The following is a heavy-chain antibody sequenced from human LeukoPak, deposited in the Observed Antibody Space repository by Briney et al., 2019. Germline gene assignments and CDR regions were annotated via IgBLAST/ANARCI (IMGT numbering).Heavy chain of an antibody. D-gene: IGHD2-15*01. CDR2: IYYSGST. CDR1: GGSISSYY. Sequence: SETLSLTCTVSGGSISSYYWSWIRQPPGKGLEWIGYIYYSGSTNYNPSLKSRVTISVDTSKNQFSLKLSSVTAADTAVYYCATSGGILNWFDPWGQGTLVTVSS. V-gene: IGHV4-59*12. CDR3: ATSGGILNWFDP. J-gene: IGHJ5*02.